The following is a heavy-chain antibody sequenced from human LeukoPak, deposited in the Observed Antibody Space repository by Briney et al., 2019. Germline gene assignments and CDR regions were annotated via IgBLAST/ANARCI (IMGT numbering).Heavy chain of an antibody. Sequence: SETLSLTCTLSGDSISGHHWSWIRQPPGKELEWIGYIYYNGGTSYNPSLKSRVTLSVDMSKNQFSLHLNDVTAADTAVYYCARDSAARSNLWGRGALVTVAS. D-gene: IGHD2-15*01. CDR3: ARDSAARSNL. CDR2: IYYNGGT. V-gene: IGHV4-59*11. CDR1: GDSISGHH. J-gene: IGHJ2*01.